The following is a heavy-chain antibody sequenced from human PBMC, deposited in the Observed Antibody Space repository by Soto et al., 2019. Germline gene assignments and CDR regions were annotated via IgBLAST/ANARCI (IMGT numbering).Heavy chain of an antibody. V-gene: IGHV4-39*02. CDR1: CGSINSNNYY. J-gene: IGHJ4*02. D-gene: IGHD2-15*01. CDR2: IYYDGST. Sequence: SETLSLTCTVSCGSINSNNYYWAWIRQPPGKGLAWIASIYYDGSTYYNPSLKSRVSISVDTSKNHFSLKLTSATAADTAVYYCAKVVVAATRHTDFDSWGQGTLVTVSS. CDR3: AKVVVAATRHTDFDS.